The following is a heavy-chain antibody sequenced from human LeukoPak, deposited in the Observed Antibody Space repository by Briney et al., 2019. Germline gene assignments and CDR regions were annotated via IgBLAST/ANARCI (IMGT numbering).Heavy chain of an antibody. V-gene: IGHV3-23*01. J-gene: IGHJ4*02. CDR1: GFTFSSYA. Sequence: PGGSLRLSCAASGFTFSSYAMSWVRQAPGKGLEWVSAISGSGGSTYYADSVKGRFTISRDNAKNSLYLQMNSLRAEDTAVYYCARDMIRSGSYDYWGQGTLVTVSS. CDR2: ISGSGGST. CDR3: ARDMIRSGSYDY. D-gene: IGHD1-26*01.